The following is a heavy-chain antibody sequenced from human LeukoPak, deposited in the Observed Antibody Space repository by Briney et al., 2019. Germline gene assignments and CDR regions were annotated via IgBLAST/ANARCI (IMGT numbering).Heavy chain of an antibody. Sequence: XGSLRLSCAASGFTFSSYAMSWVRQAXGKGLEWVSAISSSGSSTYYADSVKGRFTVSRDTSKNMLYLQMNSLRAEDTAVYYCAKDDPAYGDFDGYWGQGTLVTVSS. CDR3: AKDDPAYGDFDGY. J-gene: IGHJ4*02. D-gene: IGHD4-17*01. V-gene: IGHV3-23*01. CDR1: GFTFSSYA. CDR2: ISSSGSST.